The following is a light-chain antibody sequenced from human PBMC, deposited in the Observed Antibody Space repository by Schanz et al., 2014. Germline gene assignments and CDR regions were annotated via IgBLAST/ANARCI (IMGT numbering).Light chain of an antibody. CDR1: QSVGYW. CDR3: QHYDSPPLT. V-gene: IGKV1-5*03. CDR2: KAS. Sequence: DIPMTQSPSTLSASVGDRVTITCRASQSVGYWLAWYQQKPGKGPKLIVYKASTLESGVPSRFSGSGFGTQFTLTISSLQPDDFATYFCQHYDSPPLTFGGGTKVEIK. J-gene: IGKJ4*01.